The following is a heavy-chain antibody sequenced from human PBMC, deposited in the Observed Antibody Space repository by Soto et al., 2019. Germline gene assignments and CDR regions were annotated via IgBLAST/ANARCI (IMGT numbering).Heavy chain of an antibody. V-gene: IGHV4-61*01. CDR3: MKAHESGNSHGLSV. D-gene: IGHD1-1*01. Sequence: SETLPLTGTPSGGSVSTGMNYWGWVRQPPGKALEFIGYMYKTGETLLNSSLRSRITLSMETSKSQFALTLSSVAAADTAVYFCMKAHESGNSHGLSVWGPGTTVTVPS. J-gene: IGHJ6*02. CDR2: MYKTGET. CDR1: GGSVSTGMNY.